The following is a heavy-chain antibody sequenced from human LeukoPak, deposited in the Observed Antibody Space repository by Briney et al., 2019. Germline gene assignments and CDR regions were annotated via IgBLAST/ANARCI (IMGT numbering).Heavy chain of an antibody. CDR3: ASPRCSSTSCYRYFDY. Sequence: SETLSLTCAVCGGSFSGYYWSWIRQPPGKGLEWIGEINHSGSTNYNPSLKSRVTISVDTSKNQFSLKLSSVTAADTAVYYCASPRCSSTSCYRYFDYWGQGTLVTVSS. CDR1: GGSFSGYY. V-gene: IGHV4-34*01. J-gene: IGHJ4*02. CDR2: INHSGST. D-gene: IGHD2-2*01.